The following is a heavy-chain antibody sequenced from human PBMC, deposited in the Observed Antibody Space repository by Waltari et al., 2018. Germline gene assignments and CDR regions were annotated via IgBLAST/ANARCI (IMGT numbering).Heavy chain of an antibody. CDR3: ARDPKYCSGGTCKAWFDS. CDR1: GYIFTAPG. D-gene: IGHD2-15*01. CDR2: INTNTRNP. V-gene: IGHV7-4-1*02. J-gene: IGHJ5*01. Sequence: QVQLVQSGSELKNPGASVKISCRTSGYIFTAPGSTCVRQAPTQGLQWMGWINTNTRNPTYAQDFTGRFVFSLDKSVDTAYLEISSLQSEDTAIYFCARDPKYCSGGTCKAWFDSWGQGTLVSVSS.